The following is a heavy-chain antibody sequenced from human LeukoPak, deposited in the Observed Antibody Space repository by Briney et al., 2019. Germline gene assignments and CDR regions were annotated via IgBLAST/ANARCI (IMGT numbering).Heavy chain of an antibody. CDR3: ARDGTYGFWSGYYRYFDY. Sequence: GRSLRLSCAASGFTFSDYYMSWIRQAPGKGLEWVSYISSSGSTIYYADSVKGRFTISRDNAKNSLYLQMNSLRAEDTAVYYCARDGTYGFWSGYYRYFDYWGQGTLVTVSS. J-gene: IGHJ4*02. CDR2: ISSSGSTI. V-gene: IGHV3-11*01. D-gene: IGHD3-3*01. CDR1: GFTFSDYY.